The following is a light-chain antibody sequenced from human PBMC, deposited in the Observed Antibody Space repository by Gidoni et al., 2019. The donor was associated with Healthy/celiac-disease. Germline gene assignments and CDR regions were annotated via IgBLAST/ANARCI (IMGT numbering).Light chain of an antibody. J-gene: IGLJ1*01. CDR2: GNS. CDR1: SSNIGACSD. CDR3: QSYDSSLSGYV. Sequence: QSVLTQPPSVSGAPGQRVTISCTGSSSNIGACSDVHWYQQLPGTAPKLLIYGNSNRPSGVPDRFSGSKSGTSASLAITGLQAEDEADYYCQSYDSSLSGYVFGTGTKVTVL. V-gene: IGLV1-40*01.